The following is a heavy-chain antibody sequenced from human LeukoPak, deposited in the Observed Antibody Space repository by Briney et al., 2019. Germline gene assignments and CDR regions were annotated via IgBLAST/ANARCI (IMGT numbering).Heavy chain of an antibody. CDR2: INTNSGGT. CDR1: GYTFTGYY. CDR3: ARVAGNSGLGAFDI. D-gene: IGHD4-23*01. J-gene: IGHJ3*02. V-gene: IGHV1-2*02. Sequence: ASVKLSCTASGYTFTGYYMHWVRHAPGPGHERMGWINTNSGGTNYAQKFQGRVTMTRDTSIGTAYMDLSMLRSDDTAVHYCARVAGNSGLGAFDIWGQGTMVTVSS.